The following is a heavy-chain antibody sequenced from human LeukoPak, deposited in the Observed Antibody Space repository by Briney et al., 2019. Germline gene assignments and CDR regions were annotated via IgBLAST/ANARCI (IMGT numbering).Heavy chain of an antibody. CDR3: ARDNRRYYGSGSHDY. Sequence: PGGSLRLSCAASGFTFSSYGMHWVRQAPGKGLVWVSRINSDGSSTSYADSVKGRFTISRDNAKNTLYLQMNSLRAEDTAVYYCARDNRRYYGSGSHDYWDQGTLVTVSS. CDR1: GFTFSSYG. CDR2: INSDGSST. V-gene: IGHV3-74*01. J-gene: IGHJ4*02. D-gene: IGHD3-10*01.